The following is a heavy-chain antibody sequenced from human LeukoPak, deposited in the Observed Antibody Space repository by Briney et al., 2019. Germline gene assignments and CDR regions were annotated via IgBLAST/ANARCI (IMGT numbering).Heavy chain of an antibody. CDR3: AKVGGWIDY. V-gene: IGHV3-30*18. D-gene: IGHD6-19*01. Sequence: PGGTLRLSCAASGFTFSSYGMHWVRQAPGKGLEWVAVISYDGSNKYYADSVKGRFTISRDNSKNTLYLQMNSLRAEDTAVYYCAKVGGWIDYWGQGTLVTVSS. CDR1: GFTFSSYG. CDR2: ISYDGSNK. J-gene: IGHJ4*02.